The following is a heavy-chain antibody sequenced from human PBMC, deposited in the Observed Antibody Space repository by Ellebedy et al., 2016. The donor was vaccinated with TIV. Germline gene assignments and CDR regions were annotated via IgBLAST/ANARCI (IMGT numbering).Heavy chain of an antibody. Sequence: AASVKVSCKASGGTFRSYAITWVRQAPGQGLEWVGEIIPIYGTPNYAQQFQGRVTVNADTPTTTAYMVLSGLRSEDTATYYCARGVAEYERNGPLGYWGQGTLVTVSS. CDR2: IIPIYGTP. V-gene: IGHV1-69*06. J-gene: IGHJ4*02. CDR1: GGTFRSYA. CDR3: ARGVAEYERNGPLGY. D-gene: IGHD2/OR15-2a*01.